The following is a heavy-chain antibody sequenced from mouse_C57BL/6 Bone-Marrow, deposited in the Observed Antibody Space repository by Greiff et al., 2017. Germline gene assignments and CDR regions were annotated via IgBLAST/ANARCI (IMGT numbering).Heavy chain of an antibody. Sequence: VQGVESGGDLVKPGGSLKLSCAASGFTFSSYGMSWVRQTPDKRLEWVATISSGGSYTYYPDSVKGRFTISRDNAKNTLYLQMSSLKSEDTAMYYCARHRTDYWSQGTTLTVSS. CDR3: ARHRTDY. J-gene: IGHJ2*01. CDR2: ISSGGSYT. D-gene: IGHD2-14*01. CDR1: GFTFSSYG. V-gene: IGHV5-6*01.